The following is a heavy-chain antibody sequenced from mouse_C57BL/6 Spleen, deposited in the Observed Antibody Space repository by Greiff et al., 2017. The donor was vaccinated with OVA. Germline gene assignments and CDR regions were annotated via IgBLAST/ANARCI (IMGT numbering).Heavy chain of an antibody. CDR2: ILPGGGT. CDR1: GFSLTSYD. V-gene: IGHV2-9-1*01. J-gene: IGHJ4*01. CDR3: ARNNYGSSYDGGDAMDY. D-gene: IGHD1-1*01. Sequence: QVQLQESGPGLVAPSQCLSITCTVSGFSLTSYDISWVRPPPGTGLEWLGVILPGGGTNSNSAPKSRLSISKDKSKRQVSLKMNSLQPDDTARYYCARNNYGSSYDGGDAMDYWGQGTSVTVSS.